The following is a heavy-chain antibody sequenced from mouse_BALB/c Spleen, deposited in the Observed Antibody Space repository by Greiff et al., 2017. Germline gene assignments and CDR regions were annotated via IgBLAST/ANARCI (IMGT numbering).Heavy chain of an antibody. V-gene: IGHV1-87*01. CDR3: AKGVYYDYDENAMDY. Sequence: VQGVESGAELARPGASVKLSCKASGYTFTSYWMQWVKQRPGQGLEWIGAIYPGDGDTRYTQKFKGKATLTADKSSSTAYMQLSSLASEDSAVYYCAKGVYYDYDENAMDYWGQGTSVTVSS. J-gene: IGHJ4*01. D-gene: IGHD2-4*01. CDR2: IYPGDGDT. CDR1: GYTFTSYW.